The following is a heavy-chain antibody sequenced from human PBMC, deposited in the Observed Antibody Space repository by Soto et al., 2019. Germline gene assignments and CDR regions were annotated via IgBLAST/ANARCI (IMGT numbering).Heavy chain of an antibody. Sequence: SETLSLTCAVYGGSFSGYYWSWIRQPPGKGLEWIGEINHSGSTNYNPSLKSRVTISVDTSKNQFSLKLSSVTAADTAVYYCARGSEWGAMTNAFGIWGQGTMVTVSS. D-gene: IGHD3-16*01. CDR3: ARGSEWGAMTNAFGI. V-gene: IGHV4-34*01. J-gene: IGHJ3*02. CDR1: GGSFSGYY. CDR2: INHSGST.